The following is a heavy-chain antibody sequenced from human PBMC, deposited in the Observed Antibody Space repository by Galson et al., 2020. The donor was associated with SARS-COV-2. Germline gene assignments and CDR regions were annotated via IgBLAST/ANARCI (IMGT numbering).Heavy chain of an antibody. CDR1: GYTFTGYY. V-gene: IGHV1-2*06. D-gene: IGHD2-2*01. CDR2: INPNSGGT. J-gene: IGHJ5*02. CDR3: AGEYQLLPNWFDP. Sequence: ASVKVSCKASGYTFTGYYMHWVRQAPGQGLEWMGRINPNSGGTNYAQKFQGRVTMTRDTSISTADMELSRLRSDDTAVYYCAGEYQLLPNWFDPWGQGTLVTVSS.